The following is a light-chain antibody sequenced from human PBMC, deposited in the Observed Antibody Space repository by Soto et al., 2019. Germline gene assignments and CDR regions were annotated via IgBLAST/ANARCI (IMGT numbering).Light chain of an antibody. CDR3: SSYTTTNTYV. V-gene: IGLV2-14*01. Sequence: QSVLTQPASVSGSPGQSITVSCTGTSSDVGAYNSVSWYQQEPGKAPKLMIYEVNNRFSGISNRFSGSKSGNTASLTISGLQAEDEADYYCSSYTTTNTYVFGTGTQLTVL. J-gene: IGLJ1*01. CDR2: EVN. CDR1: SSDVGAYNS.